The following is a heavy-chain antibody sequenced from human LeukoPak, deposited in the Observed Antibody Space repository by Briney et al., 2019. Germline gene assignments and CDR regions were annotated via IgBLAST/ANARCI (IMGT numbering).Heavy chain of an antibody. J-gene: IGHJ6*03. CDR2: IYYSGST. CDR1: GGSISSYY. Sequence: SETLSLTCTVSGGSISSYYWSWIRQPPGKGLEWIGYIYYSGSTNYNPSLKSRVTISVDTSKNQFSLKLSSVTAADTAVYYCARTTEGYCRGRSCYSYYYYMDVWGKGTTVTVSS. V-gene: IGHV4-59*01. CDR3: ARTTEGYCRGRSCYSYYYYMDV. D-gene: IGHD2-15*01.